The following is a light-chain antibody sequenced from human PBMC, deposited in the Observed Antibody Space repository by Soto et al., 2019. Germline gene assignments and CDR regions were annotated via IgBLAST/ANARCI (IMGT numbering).Light chain of an antibody. V-gene: IGKV1-5*03. CDR1: QSISSW. CDR3: QHYNTYSGT. Sequence: DIQMTQSPSTLSASVGDRVTITCRASQSISSWLAWYQQKPGKAPKLLIYKASSLESGVPSRFSGSGSGTEFGLTISSLQPDDFATYYCQHYNTYSGTFGPGTKVDIK. CDR2: KAS. J-gene: IGKJ3*01.